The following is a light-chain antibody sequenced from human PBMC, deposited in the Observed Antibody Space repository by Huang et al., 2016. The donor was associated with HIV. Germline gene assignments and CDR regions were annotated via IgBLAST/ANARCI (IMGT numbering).Light chain of an antibody. Sequence: DIVVTQSPDSLDLSLGGRAAINCKASQSVLQTSNNKNCLSWYQIKPGQPPNLLMYWASTRESGFPDRFSARGSGTHFTLTIASLQAEDVAFYYCHQCYDTPQTFGQGTKVEVK. CDR2: WAS. CDR1: QSVLQTSNNKNC. V-gene: IGKV4-1*01. J-gene: IGKJ1*01. CDR3: HQCYDTPQT.